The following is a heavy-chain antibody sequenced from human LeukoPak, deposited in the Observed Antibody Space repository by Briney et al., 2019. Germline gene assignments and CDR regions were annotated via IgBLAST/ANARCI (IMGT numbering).Heavy chain of an antibody. Sequence: ASVKVSCKASGYTFTSYDINWVRQAPGKGLEWMGGFDPEDGETIYAQKFQGRVTMTEDTSTDTAYMELSSLRSEDTAVYYCATLDHYDILTGSTQAVKWGQGTLVTVSS. D-gene: IGHD3-9*01. V-gene: IGHV1-24*01. CDR1: GYTFTSYD. J-gene: IGHJ4*02. CDR2: FDPEDGET. CDR3: ATLDHYDILTGSTQAVK.